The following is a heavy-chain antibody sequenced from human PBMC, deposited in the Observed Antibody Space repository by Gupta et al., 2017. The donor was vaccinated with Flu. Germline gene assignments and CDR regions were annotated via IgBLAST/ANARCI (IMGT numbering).Heavy chain of an antibody. V-gene: IGHV3-33*01. CDR1: GFPFSRFG. D-gene: IGHD6-19*01. CDR2: IWYDGSNM. CDR3: SRGAEGLAGGRFAGMDF. Sequence: QEQLVESGGGVVLARKSLSLSCEASGFPFSRFGIHWVRQAPGKGLEWVGIIWYDGSNMYYAESVGGRFTISGDNSKNMLYLQSNSLRAEDTAVYYCSRGAEGLAGGRFAGMDFWGQGTTVIVSS. J-gene: IGHJ6*02.